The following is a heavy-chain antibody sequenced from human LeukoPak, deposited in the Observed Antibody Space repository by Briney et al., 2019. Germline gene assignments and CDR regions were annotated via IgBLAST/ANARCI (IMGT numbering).Heavy chain of an antibody. D-gene: IGHD3-10*01. V-gene: IGHV3-33*07. CDR2: IWYDGSNK. CDR3: ARGGFRPNAFDI. J-gene: IGHJ3*02. CDR1: GFTFSRYV. Sequence: GGSLRLSCAAPGFTFSRYVMYWVRQAPGKGLQWVAVIWYDGSNKYYADSVKGRFTISRDNSKNTLYLQMDSLRAEDTAVYYCARGGFRPNAFDIWGQGTMVTVSA.